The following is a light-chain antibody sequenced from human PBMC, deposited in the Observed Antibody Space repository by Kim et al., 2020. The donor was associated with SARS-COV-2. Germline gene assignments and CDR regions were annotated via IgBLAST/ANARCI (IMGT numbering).Light chain of an antibody. J-gene: IGLJ1*01. CDR1: SSDVAGFNY. V-gene: IGLV2-14*03. Sequence: SIPIACTGTSSDVAGFNYVSWYQQHPGKAPKLMIYDVSNRPSGVSNRFSGSKSGNTASLTISGLQAEDEADYYCSSYTGSGTPYVFGTGPKVTVL. CDR2: DVS. CDR3: SSYTGSGTPYV.